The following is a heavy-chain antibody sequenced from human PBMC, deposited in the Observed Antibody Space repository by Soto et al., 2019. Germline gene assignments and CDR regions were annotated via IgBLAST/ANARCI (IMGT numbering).Heavy chain of an antibody. J-gene: IGHJ6*02. CDR2: VSGSGGST. CDR1: GFTFSSYA. Sequence: PGGSLRLSCAASGFTFSSYAMSWVRQAPGKGLEWVSAVSGSGGSTYYADSVKGRFTISRDNSKNTLYLQMNSLRAEDTAVYYCAKDRRFFDHGPGMDVCGQGTRFTVSS. V-gene: IGHV3-23*01. CDR3: AKDRRFFDHGPGMDV. D-gene: IGHD3-9*01.